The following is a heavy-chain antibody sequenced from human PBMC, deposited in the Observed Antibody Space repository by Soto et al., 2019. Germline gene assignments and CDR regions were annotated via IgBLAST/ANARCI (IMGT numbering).Heavy chain of an antibody. Sequence: QLLQSGGGLVQPGGSLTLSCAASGFTFGTTDMSWVRQAPGEGLEWVSTIDGSGGITYYADPVKGRFTISRDNSRNTVYLQMNSLRGDDTALYYCVKNSGWFNTGGQGALVTVSS. V-gene: IGHV3-23*01. CDR2: IDGSGGIT. J-gene: IGHJ5*02. CDR3: VKNSGWFNT. CDR1: GFTFGTTD. D-gene: IGHD3-10*01.